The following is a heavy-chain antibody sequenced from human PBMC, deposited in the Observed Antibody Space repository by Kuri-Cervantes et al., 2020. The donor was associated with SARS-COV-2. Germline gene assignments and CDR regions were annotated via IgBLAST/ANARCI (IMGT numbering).Heavy chain of an antibody. CDR2: INPNSGGT. CDR1: GYTFTGYY. J-gene: IGHJ6*02. D-gene: IGHD2-2*01. V-gene: IGHV1-2*04. CDR3: ARELVVVPAAEQNWYYYYGMDV. Sequence: ASVKVSCKASGYTFTGYYMHWVRQAPGQGLEWMGWINPNSGGTNYAQKFQGWVTMTRDTSISTAYMELSRLISDDTAVYYCARELVVVPAAEQNWYYYYGMDVWGQGTTVTVSS.